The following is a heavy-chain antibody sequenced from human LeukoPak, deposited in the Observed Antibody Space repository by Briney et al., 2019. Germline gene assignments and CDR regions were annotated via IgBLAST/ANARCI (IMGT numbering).Heavy chain of an antibody. D-gene: IGHD2-15*01. J-gene: IGHJ3*02. CDR2: IYPSGST. CDR3: ARDGRGCSGGSCYYAFDI. Sequence: PSETLSLTCTVSGGSISSGNYYWPWIRQPAGKGLEWIGRIYPSGSTNYNPSLKSRVTISVDTSKNQFSLRLSSVTAADTAVYYCARDGRGCSGGSCYYAFDIWGQGTMVTVSS. V-gene: IGHV4-61*02. CDR1: GGSISSGNYY.